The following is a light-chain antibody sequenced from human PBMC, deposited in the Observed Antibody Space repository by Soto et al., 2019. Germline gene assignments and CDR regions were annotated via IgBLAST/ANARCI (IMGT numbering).Light chain of an antibody. V-gene: IGLV2-14*01. CDR3: NSYTSSSAYV. Sequence: QSVLTQPASVSVSPGQSITISCAGTGSDVGAFNYVSWYQQHPGKAPKLMIYDVTTRPSGVSYRFSGSKSGNTASLTISGLQAEDGADYYCNSYTSSSAYVFGTGTKVTVL. J-gene: IGLJ1*01. CDR1: GSDVGAFNY. CDR2: DVT.